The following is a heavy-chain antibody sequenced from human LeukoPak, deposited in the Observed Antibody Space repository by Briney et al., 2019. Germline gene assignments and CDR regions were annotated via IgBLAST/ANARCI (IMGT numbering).Heavy chain of an antibody. CDR3: AKLQLWTPEFDY. V-gene: IGHV3-30*02. Sequence: GGSLRLSCAASGFTFSSYGMHWVRQAPGKGLEWVAFIRYDGSNKYYADSVKGRFTISGDNSKNTLYLQMNSLRAEDTAVYYCAKLQLWTPEFDYWGQGTLVTVSS. CDR1: GFTFSSYG. D-gene: IGHD5-18*01. CDR2: IRYDGSNK. J-gene: IGHJ4*02.